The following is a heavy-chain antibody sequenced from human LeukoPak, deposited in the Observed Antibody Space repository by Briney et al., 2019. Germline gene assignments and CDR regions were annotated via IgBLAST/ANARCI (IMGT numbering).Heavy chain of an antibody. J-gene: IGHJ4*02. CDR1: GGSFSGYY. Sequence: SETLSLTCAVYGGSFSGYYWSWIRQPPGKGLEWIGEINHSGSTNYNPSLKSRVTISVDTSKNQFSLKLSSVTAADTAVYYCARDGYSYGHYFDYWGQGTLVTVSS. D-gene: IGHD5-18*01. CDR2: INHSGST. CDR3: ARDGYSYGHYFDY. V-gene: IGHV4-34*01.